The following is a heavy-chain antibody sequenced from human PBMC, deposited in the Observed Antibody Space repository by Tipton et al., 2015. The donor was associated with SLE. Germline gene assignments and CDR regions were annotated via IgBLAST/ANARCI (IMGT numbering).Heavy chain of an antibody. CDR3: ARFKAVAGTIWFDP. CDR1: GGSISSHY. Sequence: LRLSRTVSGGSISSHYWSWIRQPPGKGLEWIGYIYYSGSTNYNPSLKSRVTISVDTSKNQFSLKLSSVTAADTAVYYCARFKAVAGTIWFDPWGQGTLVTVSS. J-gene: IGHJ5*02. D-gene: IGHD6-19*01. V-gene: IGHV4-59*11. CDR2: IYYSGST.